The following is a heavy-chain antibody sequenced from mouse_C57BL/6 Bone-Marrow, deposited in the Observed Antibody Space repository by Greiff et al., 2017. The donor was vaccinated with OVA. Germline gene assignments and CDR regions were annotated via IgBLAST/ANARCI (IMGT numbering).Heavy chain of an antibody. Sequence: QVQLKQPGAELVKPGASVKLSCKASGYTFTSYWMHWVKQRPGQGLEWIGMIHPNSGSTNYNEKFKSKATLTVDKSSSTAYMQLSSLTSADSAVYYCAGFNYYGSSYPFAYWGQGTLVTVSA. CDR2: IHPNSGST. J-gene: IGHJ3*01. D-gene: IGHD1-1*01. V-gene: IGHV1-64*01. CDR3: AGFNYYGSSYPFAY. CDR1: GYTFTSYW.